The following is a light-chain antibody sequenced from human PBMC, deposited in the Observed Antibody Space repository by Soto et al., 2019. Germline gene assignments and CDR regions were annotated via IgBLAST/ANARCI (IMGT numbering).Light chain of an antibody. Sequence: PGERATLSCRASQSVGTYLAWYQQKPGQAPRLLISNASNRATGIPARFSGSGSGTDFTFTISSLEAEDFAVYYCHQRSNWPRTFDGGTKVEIK. CDR3: HQRSNWPRT. V-gene: IGKV3-11*01. CDR2: NAS. CDR1: QSVGTY. J-gene: IGKJ4*01.